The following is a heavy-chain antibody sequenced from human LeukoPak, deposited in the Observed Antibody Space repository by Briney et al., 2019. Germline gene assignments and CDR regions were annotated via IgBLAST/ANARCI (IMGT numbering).Heavy chain of an antibody. Sequence: GGSLRLSCAASGFTFSGYSLNWVRQAPGKGPEWVSYITSTSSTIYYADSVKGRFTISRDNAQNSLYLQMNSLRDEDTAVYYCARGGYCSGGGCYSHSDYWGQGTLVTVSS. CDR1: GFTFSGYS. CDR3: ARGGYCSGGGCYSHSDY. CDR2: ITSTSSTI. J-gene: IGHJ4*02. V-gene: IGHV3-48*02. D-gene: IGHD2-15*01.